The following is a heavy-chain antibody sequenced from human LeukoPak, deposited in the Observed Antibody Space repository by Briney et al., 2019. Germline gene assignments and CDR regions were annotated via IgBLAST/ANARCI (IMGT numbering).Heavy chain of an antibody. Sequence: PGGSLRLSCAASGFTVSSNYMSWVRQAPGKGLEWVSSISSSSSYIYYADSVKGRFTISRDNAKNSLYLQMNSLRAEDTAVYYCAAPGGYDSSGYWVWAFDIWGQGTMVTVSS. J-gene: IGHJ3*02. D-gene: IGHD3-22*01. CDR3: AAPGGYDSSGYWVWAFDI. CDR2: ISSSSSYI. V-gene: IGHV3-21*01. CDR1: GFTVSSNY.